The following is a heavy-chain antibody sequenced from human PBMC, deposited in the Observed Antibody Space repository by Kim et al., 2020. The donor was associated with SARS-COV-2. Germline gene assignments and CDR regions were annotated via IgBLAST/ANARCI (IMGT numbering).Heavy chain of an antibody. CDR1: GFTFSSYA. Sequence: GGSLRLSCAASGFTFSSYAMSWVRQAPGKGLEWVSAISGSGGSTYYADSVKGRFTISRDNSKNTLYLQMNSLRAEDTAVYYCAKDRNIVVVPDASNNVNRYYYYGMDVWGQGTTVTVSS. J-gene: IGHJ6*02. CDR2: ISGSGGST. CDR3: AKDRNIVVVPDASNNVNRYYYYGMDV. V-gene: IGHV3-23*01. D-gene: IGHD2-2*01.